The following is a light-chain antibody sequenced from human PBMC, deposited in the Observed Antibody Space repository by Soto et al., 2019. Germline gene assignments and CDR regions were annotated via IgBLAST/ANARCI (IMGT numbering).Light chain of an antibody. CDR3: ISYTDRQSYL. J-gene: IGLJ1*01. CDR1: SSDVGIYNY. CDR2: EVS. V-gene: IGLV2-14*01. Sequence: QSALTQPASVSGSPGQSIAISCTGSSSDVGIYNYVSWYQQHPGKVPKLIIYEVSNRPSGVSNRFSGSKSGNTASLTISGLQAEDEADYYCISYTDRQSYLFGTGTKVTV.